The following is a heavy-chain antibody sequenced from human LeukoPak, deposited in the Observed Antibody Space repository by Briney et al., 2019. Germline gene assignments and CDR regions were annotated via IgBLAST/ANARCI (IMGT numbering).Heavy chain of an antibody. CDR1: GGSISSGSYY. Sequence: SETLSLTCSVSGGSISSGSYYWSWIRQPPGKGLEWIGNIYHSGRTDYNPSLKSRVTISVDTSKNQFSLKLSSVTAADTAVYYCARIGGYDFTIDYWGQGTLVTVSS. CDR2: IYHSGRT. J-gene: IGHJ4*02. D-gene: IGHD5-12*01. CDR3: ARIGGYDFTIDY. V-gene: IGHV4-39*07.